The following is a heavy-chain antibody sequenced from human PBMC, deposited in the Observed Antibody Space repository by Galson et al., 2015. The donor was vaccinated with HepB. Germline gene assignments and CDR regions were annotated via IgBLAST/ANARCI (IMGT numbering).Heavy chain of an antibody. D-gene: IGHD3-10*01. CDR2: ISDSGSST. Sequence: SLRLSCAATGFTFSSYVMTWVRQPPGKGLEWVSAISDSGSSTYYADSVKGRFTISRDNSKSTLYLQMNSLRDEDTAIYYCAKRHYYGSGSLDYWGQGTLVTVSS. CDR3: AKRHYYGSGSLDY. J-gene: IGHJ4*02. V-gene: IGHV3-23*01. CDR1: GFTFSSYV.